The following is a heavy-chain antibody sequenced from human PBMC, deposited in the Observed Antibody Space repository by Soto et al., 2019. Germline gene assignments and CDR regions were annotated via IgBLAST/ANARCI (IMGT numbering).Heavy chain of an antibody. V-gene: IGHV5-51*01. CDR1: GYSFINYW. CDR3: AGKGGSSWAHNWFDP. CDR2: IYPDASET. D-gene: IGHD6-13*01. J-gene: IGHJ5*02. Sequence: PGESLKISCKGSGYSFINYWIGWVRQMPGKGLEWMGVIYPDASETRYSPSFQGQVTISADKSISTAYLHWSSLKASDTAMYYCAGKGGSSWAHNWFDPLGQGTLVTVSS.